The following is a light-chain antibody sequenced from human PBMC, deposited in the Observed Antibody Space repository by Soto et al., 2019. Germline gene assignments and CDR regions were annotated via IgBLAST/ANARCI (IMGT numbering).Light chain of an antibody. Sequence: DIQMTQSPSSLSASVGDRVTITCRASQSISSYLNWYQQKPGKAPKLLIYAASSLQSGVPSRFSGSGSGTDFTLTIRSLQPEDFATYYCQQSYSTPFGGGTKVEIK. CDR3: QQSYSTP. CDR2: AAS. J-gene: IGKJ4*01. V-gene: IGKV1-39*01. CDR1: QSISSY.